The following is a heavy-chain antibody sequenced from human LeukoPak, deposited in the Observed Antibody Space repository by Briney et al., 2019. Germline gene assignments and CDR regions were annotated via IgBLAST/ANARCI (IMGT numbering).Heavy chain of an antibody. J-gene: IGHJ5*02. CDR3: ARDYGNNWFDP. D-gene: IGHD4-17*01. Sequence: SQTLSLTCTVSGGSISSGDYYWSWIRQHPGTGLEWIGYIYYSGDTYYNPSLRSRVSISLDTSKNQFSLKLSSVTAADTAMYYCARDYGNNWFDPWGQGTLVTVSA. CDR1: GGSISSGDYY. V-gene: IGHV4-31*03. CDR2: IYYSGDT.